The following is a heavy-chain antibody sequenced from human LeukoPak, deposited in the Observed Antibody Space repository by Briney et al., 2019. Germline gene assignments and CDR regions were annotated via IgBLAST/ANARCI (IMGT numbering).Heavy chain of an antibody. CDR2: INDGGTT. J-gene: IGHJ5*02. D-gene: IGHD4-11*01. CDR3: ARSFYSNYDKWFDP. V-gene: IGHV4-34*01. Sequence: SETLSLTCAVYGASFSGYYRSWIRQPPGKGLECIGEINDGGTTNYNPSLKSRVSISIDRSKNHFYLVLTSVTAADTATYYCARSFYSNYDKWFDPWGQGTLVTVSS. CDR1: GASFSGYY.